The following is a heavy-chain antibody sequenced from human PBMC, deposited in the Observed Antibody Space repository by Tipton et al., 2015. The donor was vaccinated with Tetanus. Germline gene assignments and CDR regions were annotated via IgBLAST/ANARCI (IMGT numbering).Heavy chain of an antibody. CDR1: GDRLSSDIAA. Sequence: GLVKPSQTLSVTCVISGDRLSSDIAAWYWIRQSPSRGLEWLGRTYYRSKWSNDYAVSVKSRVTITSDTSKNQFSLQLGSVTPEDAAGYYCARGYAGGAWDVWGQGNLVTVSS. CDR2: TYYRSKWSN. CDR3: ARGYAGGAWDV. V-gene: IGHV6-1*01. J-gene: IGHJ4*02. D-gene: IGHD2-2*01.